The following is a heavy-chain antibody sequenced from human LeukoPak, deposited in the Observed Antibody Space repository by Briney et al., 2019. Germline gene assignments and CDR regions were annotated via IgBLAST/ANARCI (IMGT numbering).Heavy chain of an antibody. Sequence: MASETLSLTCTVSGGSISSGGYYWSWIRQHPGKGLEWIGYIYYSGSTYYNPSLKSRVTISVDTSKNQFSLKLSSVTAADTAVYYCARESKDSSSGFFGYWGQGTLVTVSS. D-gene: IGHD6-13*01. CDR1: GGSISSGGYY. V-gene: IGHV4-31*03. CDR2: IYYSGST. J-gene: IGHJ4*02. CDR3: ARESKDSSSGFFGY.